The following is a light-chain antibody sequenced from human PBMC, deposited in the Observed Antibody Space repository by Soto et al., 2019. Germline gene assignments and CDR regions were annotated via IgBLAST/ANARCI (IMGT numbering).Light chain of an antibody. Sequence: DIQMTQSPSSLSASLGDTVTITCRASHSISNWLVWHQQKPAKAPTALIHGATTLHIGVPSRFSATKSGTDFSLTISGLQAEDIATYYCQQYKGYPYTFGQGTKLELK. CDR1: HSISNW. CDR2: GAT. J-gene: IGKJ2*01. CDR3: QQYKGYPYT. V-gene: IGKV1D-16*01.